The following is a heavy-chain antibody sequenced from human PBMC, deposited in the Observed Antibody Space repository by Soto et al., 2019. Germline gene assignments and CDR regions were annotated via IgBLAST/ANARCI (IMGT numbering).Heavy chain of an antibody. V-gene: IGHV3-23*01. CDR1: GLTFSNYA. CDR2: ISGSGTST. J-gene: IGHJ4*02. D-gene: IGHD2-2*01. CDR3: AKSFITSWYSFDY. Sequence: GGSLRLSCAASGLTFSNYAMNWVRQAPGKGLEWVSAISGSGTSTYYADSVTGRFTISRDYSKNTLYLQMNSLRAEDTAVYYCAKSFITSWYSFDYWGQGTLVTVSS.